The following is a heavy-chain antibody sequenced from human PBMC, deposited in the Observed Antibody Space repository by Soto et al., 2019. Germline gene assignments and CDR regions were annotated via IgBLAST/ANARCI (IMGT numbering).Heavy chain of an antibody. Sequence: GVSLRLSCAASGFTFSSYAMSWVRQAQGKGLEWVSAISGSGGSTYYADSVKGRFTISRDNSKNTLYLQMNSLRAEDTAVYYCAKHDRPWPYFDYWGQGTLVTVSS. D-gene: IGHD3-9*01. J-gene: IGHJ4*02. CDR2: ISGSGGST. CDR3: AKHDRPWPYFDY. V-gene: IGHV3-23*01. CDR1: GFTFSSYA.